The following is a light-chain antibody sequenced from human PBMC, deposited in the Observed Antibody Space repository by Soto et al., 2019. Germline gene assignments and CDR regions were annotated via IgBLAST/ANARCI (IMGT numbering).Light chain of an antibody. Sequence: QSVLTQPPSVSAAPGQGVTISCSGSSSNIGGNSVSWYQQLPGTAPKLLIYDDDKRPSGIPDRFSGSTSGTSATLGITGFQTGDEADYYCGSWDTTLSAYVFGTGTKVTVL. CDR1: SSNIGGNS. CDR2: DDD. J-gene: IGLJ1*01. V-gene: IGLV1-51*01. CDR3: GSWDTTLSAYV.